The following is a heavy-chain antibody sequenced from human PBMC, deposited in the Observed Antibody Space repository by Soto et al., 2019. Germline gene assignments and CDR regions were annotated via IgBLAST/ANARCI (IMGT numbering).Heavy chain of an antibody. V-gene: IGHV4-34*01. CDR1: GGSFSGYY. D-gene: IGHD4-17*01. CDR3: ARGLGMPSYGDYAGS. J-gene: IGHJ5*02. Sequence: SETLSLTCAVYGGSFSGYYWSWIRQPPGKGLEWIGEINHSGSTNYNPSLKSRVTISVDTSKNQVSLKLSSVTAADTAVYYCARGLGMPSYGDYAGSWGQGTLVTVSS. CDR2: INHSGST.